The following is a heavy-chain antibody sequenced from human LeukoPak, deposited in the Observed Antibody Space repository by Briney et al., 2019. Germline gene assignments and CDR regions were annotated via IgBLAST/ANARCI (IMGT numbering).Heavy chain of an antibody. Sequence: GGSLRPSCAASGFTFSDYYMSWIRQAPGKGLEWVSYISSSGSTIYYADSVKGRFTISRDNAKNSLYLQMNSLRAEDTAVYYCARDLNYYDSSGYYYGMDVWGQGTTVTVSS. V-gene: IGHV3-11*01. CDR3: ARDLNYYDSSGYYYGMDV. CDR2: ISSSGSTI. CDR1: GFTFSDYY. J-gene: IGHJ6*02. D-gene: IGHD3-22*01.